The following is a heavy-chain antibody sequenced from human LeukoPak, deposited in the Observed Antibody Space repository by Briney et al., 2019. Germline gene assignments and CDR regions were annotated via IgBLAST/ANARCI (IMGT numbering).Heavy chain of an antibody. CDR3: ARVWSGYDAFDI. J-gene: IGHJ3*02. CDR2: IYGSGST. CDR1: GGSISSYY. D-gene: IGHD3-3*01. V-gene: IGHV4-59*01. Sequence: SETLSLTCTVSGGSISSYYWSWIRQPPGKGLEWIGHIYGSGSTNYNPSLKSRVTLSVDTSKNQFSLNLRSVTAADTAVYYCARVWSGYDAFDIWGQGTMVTVSS.